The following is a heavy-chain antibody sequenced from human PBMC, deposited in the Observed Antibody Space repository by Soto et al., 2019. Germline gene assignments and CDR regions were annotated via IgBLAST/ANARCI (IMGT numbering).Heavy chain of an antibody. J-gene: IGHJ4*02. CDR2: IYYSGSP. CDR3: ARDVGSGINY. Sequence: PSETLSLTCTISGDSISSYYWSWIRQPPGKGLEWIGNIYYSGSPNYNPSLKSRVTISVDTSKNQFSLKLSSVTAADTAVYYCARDVGSGINYWGQGTLVTVSS. CDR1: GDSISSYY. V-gene: IGHV4-59*01. D-gene: IGHD3-10*01.